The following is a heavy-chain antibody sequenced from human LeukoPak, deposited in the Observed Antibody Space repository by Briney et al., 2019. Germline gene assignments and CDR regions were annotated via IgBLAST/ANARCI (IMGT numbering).Heavy chain of an antibody. CDR3: ARRSLVRTVGYYYGMDV. Sequence: SETLSLTCTVSGGSISSSSYYWGWIRQPPGKGLEWVGYIYYSGSTNYNASLKSRATISVDTSKKQFSLKLSSVTAADTAVYYCARRSLVRTVGYYYGMDVWGQGTTVTVSS. CDR1: GGSISSSSYY. D-gene: IGHD1-26*01. CDR2: IYYSGST. V-gene: IGHV4-61*05. J-gene: IGHJ6*02.